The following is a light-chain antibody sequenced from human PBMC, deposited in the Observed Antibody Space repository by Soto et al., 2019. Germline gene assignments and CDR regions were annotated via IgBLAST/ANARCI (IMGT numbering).Light chain of an antibody. CDR3: QQSYSTPQT. V-gene: IGKV3-20*01. J-gene: IGKJ1*01. CDR1: QSVSSSY. CDR2: GAS. Sequence: EIVLTLSPGTLSLSPGERATLSCRSSQSVSSSYLAWYQQKPGQAPRLLIYGASSRATGIPDRFSGSGSGTDFTLTISRLEPEDFATYYCQQSYSTPQTFGQGTKVDIK.